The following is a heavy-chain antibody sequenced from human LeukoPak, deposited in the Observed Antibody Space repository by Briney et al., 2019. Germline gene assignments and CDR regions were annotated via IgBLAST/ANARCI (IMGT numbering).Heavy chain of an antibody. J-gene: IGHJ4*02. CDR2: IWYDGSTK. Sequence: GGSLRLSCAASGFTFDDYGMTWVRQSPGKGLEWVAVIWYDGSTKVYADSVKGRFTISRDNSRNTLYLQVNSLRAEDTAVYYCARDRYSSMWSVFEYWGQGALVTVSS. V-gene: IGHV3-33*08. D-gene: IGHD6-13*01. CDR3: ARDRYSSMWSVFEY. CDR1: GFTFDDYG.